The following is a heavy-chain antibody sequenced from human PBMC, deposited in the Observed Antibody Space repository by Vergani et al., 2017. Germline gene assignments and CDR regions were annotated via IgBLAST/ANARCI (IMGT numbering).Heavy chain of an antibody. D-gene: IGHD3-9*01. CDR1: GYTFTSYG. Sequence: QVQLVQSGAEVKKPGASVKVSCKASGYTFTSYGISWVRQAPGQGLEWMGWISAYNGNTNYAPKLQGRVTMTTETSTGTAYMELRSLRSDDTAVYYCARWGPYFDWLLYSYYYYYMDVWGKGTTVTVSS. CDR2: ISAYNGNT. V-gene: IGHV1-18*01. J-gene: IGHJ6*03. CDR3: ARWGPYFDWLLYSYYYYYMDV.